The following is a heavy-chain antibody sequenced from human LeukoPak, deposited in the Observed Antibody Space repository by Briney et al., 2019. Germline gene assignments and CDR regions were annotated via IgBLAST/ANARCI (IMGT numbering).Heavy chain of an antibody. CDR1: GFTVSSHY. V-gene: IGHV3-66*01. CDR2: IYSGGYT. D-gene: IGHD3-9*01. Sequence: GGSLRLSCAASGFTVSSHYISWVRQAPGKGLEWVSVIYSGGYTKYADSVKGRFTISRDNSKNTVYLQMNSLTAEDTAVYYCTRTASDWFSSFAFWGQGTLVTVSS. CDR3: TRTASDWFSSFAF. J-gene: IGHJ4*02.